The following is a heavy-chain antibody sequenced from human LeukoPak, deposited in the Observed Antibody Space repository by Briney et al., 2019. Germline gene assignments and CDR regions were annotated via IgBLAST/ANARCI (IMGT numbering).Heavy chain of an antibody. D-gene: IGHD1-26*01. Sequence: AASVKVSCKASGYTFTDYYMHWVRQAPGQGPEWMGWINSNSGATNYAQKFQGRVTVTRDTSISTVYMELSSLRSDDTAVYYCARGRDRGASTPFDYWGQGTLVTVSS. CDR1: GYTFTDYY. V-gene: IGHV1-2*02. CDR2: INSNSGAT. J-gene: IGHJ4*02. CDR3: ARGRDRGASTPFDY.